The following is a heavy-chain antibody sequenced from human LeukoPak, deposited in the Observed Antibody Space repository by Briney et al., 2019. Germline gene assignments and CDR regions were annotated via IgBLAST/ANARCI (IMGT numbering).Heavy chain of an antibody. J-gene: IGHJ3*02. CDR3: AGEDYFDTSGYASWRFDI. V-gene: IGHV4-59*01. CDR1: GASISDYY. CDR2: IYYSGNT. D-gene: IGHD3-22*01. Sequence: PSETLSLTCTVSGASISDYYWTWIRQPPGKGPEWIGHIYYSGNTIYNPSLKSRVTISIDTSKNQFSLKLSSVTTADTAVYYCAGEDYFDTSGYASWRFDIWGQGTMVTVSS.